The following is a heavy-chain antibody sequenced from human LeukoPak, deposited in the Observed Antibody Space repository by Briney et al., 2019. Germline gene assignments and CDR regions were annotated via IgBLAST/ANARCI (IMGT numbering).Heavy chain of an antibody. V-gene: IGHV3-33*01. CDR2: IWYDGSNK. D-gene: IGHD3-22*01. CDR3: AREDSSGGAFDI. CDR1: GFTFSSYG. Sequence: GGSLRLSCAASGFTFSSYGMHWVRQAPGKGLEWVAVIWYDGSNKYYADSVKGRFTISRDNSKNTLYLQMNSLRAKDTAVYYCAREDSSGGAFDIWGQGTMVTVS. J-gene: IGHJ3*02.